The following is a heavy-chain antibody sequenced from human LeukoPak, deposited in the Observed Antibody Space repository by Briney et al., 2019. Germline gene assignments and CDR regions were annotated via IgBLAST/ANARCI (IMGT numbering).Heavy chain of an antibody. D-gene: IGHD3/OR15-3a*01. CDR3: ARRRDFIDY. CDR2: SSSSGSTI. J-gene: IGHJ4*02. CDR1: GFTLSDYY. Sequence: GGSLRLSCAASGFTLSDYYMGWFRQAPGKGLEWVSYSSSSGSTIYYADSVKGRFATSRDNAKNSLYLQMNSLRAEDTAVYYCARRRDFIDYWGQGTLVTVSS. V-gene: IGHV3-11*01.